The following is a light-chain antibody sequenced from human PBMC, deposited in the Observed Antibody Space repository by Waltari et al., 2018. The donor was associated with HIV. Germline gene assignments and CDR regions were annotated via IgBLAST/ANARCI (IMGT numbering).Light chain of an antibody. CDR2: AAS. CDR1: QGISSY. Sequence: AIRMTQSPSSFSASTGDRVTITCRACQGISSYLAWYQKKPGKAPKLLIYAASTLQSGVPSRFSGSGSGTDFTLTISCLQSEDFATYYCQQYYSYPGTFGPGTKVDIK. J-gene: IGKJ3*01. V-gene: IGKV1-8*01. CDR3: QQYYSYPGT.